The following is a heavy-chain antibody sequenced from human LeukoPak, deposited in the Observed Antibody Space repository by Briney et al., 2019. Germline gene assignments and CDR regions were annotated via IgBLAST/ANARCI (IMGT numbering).Heavy chain of an antibody. J-gene: IGHJ5*02. Sequence: SETLSLTCAASGGSISSSNWWSWVRQPPGKGLEWIGEIYHSGSTNYNPSLKSRVTISVDKSKNQFSLKLSSVTAADTAVYYCARAGTMVRGVINLWGQGTLVTVS. CDR2: IYHSGST. CDR1: GGSISSSNW. D-gene: IGHD3-10*01. V-gene: IGHV4-4*02. CDR3: ARAGTMVRGVINL.